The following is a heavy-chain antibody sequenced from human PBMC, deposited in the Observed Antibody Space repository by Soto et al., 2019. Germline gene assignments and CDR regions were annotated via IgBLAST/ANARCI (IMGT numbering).Heavy chain of an antibody. V-gene: IGHV1-18*01. Sequence: QVHLVQSGAEVKKPGASVKVSCKTSGYTFTSYGITWVRQAPGQGLEWLGWISGYDGRTNLAQKVQDRVTMTTDTSTSTVDMELRRLISDDTAVYYCAREVDVPYYYYGMDVWGQVTTVTFSS. CDR2: ISGYDGRT. CDR1: GYTFTSYG. J-gene: IGHJ6*02. CDR3: AREVDVPYYYYGMDV. D-gene: IGHD3-16*01.